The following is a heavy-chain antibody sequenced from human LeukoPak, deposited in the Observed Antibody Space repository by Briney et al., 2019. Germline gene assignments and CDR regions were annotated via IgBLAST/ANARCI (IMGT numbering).Heavy chain of an antibody. D-gene: IGHD2-2*02. CDR3: AKFGARGYRSSTSCYTWYFDY. J-gene: IGHJ4*02. CDR1: GFTFSSYA. V-gene: IGHV3-23*01. Sequence: GGSLRLSCAASGFTFSSYAMSWVRQAPGKGLEWVSAISGSGGSTYYADSVKGRFTISRDNSKNTLYLQMNSLRAEDTAVYYCAKFGARGYRSSTSCYTWYFDYWGQGTLVTVSS. CDR2: ISGSGGST.